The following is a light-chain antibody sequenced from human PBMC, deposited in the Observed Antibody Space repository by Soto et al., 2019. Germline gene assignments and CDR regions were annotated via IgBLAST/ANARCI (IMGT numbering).Light chain of an antibody. CDR3: SSHTTTASPV. Sequence: QSVLTQPASVSGSPGQSIAISCTGTSSDIGAWDYVSWYQQHPGKAPKLMIYDVSNRPSGVSNRFSGSKSGYTVSLTISGLQPEDEADYYCSSHTTTASPVFGTGTKVTVL. J-gene: IGLJ1*01. CDR1: SSDIGAWDY. CDR2: DVS. V-gene: IGLV2-14*01.